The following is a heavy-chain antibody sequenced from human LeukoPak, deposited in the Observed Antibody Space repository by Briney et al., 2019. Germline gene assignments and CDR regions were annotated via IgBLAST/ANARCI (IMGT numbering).Heavy chain of an antibody. CDR2: ISSSGSTI. Sequence: GGSLRLSCAASGFTFSSYEMNWVRQAPGKGLEWVPYISSSGSTIYYADSVKGRFTISRDNAKNSLYLQMNGLRAEDTAVYYCARDLPLPYYYDSSGPGPDYWGQGTLVTVSS. CDR1: GFTFSSYE. CDR3: ARDLPLPYYYDSSGPGPDY. V-gene: IGHV3-48*03. J-gene: IGHJ4*02. D-gene: IGHD3-22*01.